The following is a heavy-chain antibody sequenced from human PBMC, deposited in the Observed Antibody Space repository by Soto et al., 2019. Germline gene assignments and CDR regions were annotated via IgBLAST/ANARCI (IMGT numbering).Heavy chain of an antibody. J-gene: IGHJ6*03. CDR3: ATVAARPVVPPHGRLLFYYSYLDG. Sequence: ASVKVSCKASGYTFTSYGISWVRQAPGQGLEWMGWTSAYNGNTNYAQKLQGRVTMTTDTSTSTAYMELRSLRSDDTAVYYCATVAARPVVPPHGRLLFYYSYLDGWGRGTTVTLSS. D-gene: IGHD6-6*01. V-gene: IGHV1-18*01. CDR1: GYTFTSYG. CDR2: TSAYNGNT.